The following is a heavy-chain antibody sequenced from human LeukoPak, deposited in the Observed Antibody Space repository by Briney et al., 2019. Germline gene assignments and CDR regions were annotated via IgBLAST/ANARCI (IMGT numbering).Heavy chain of an antibody. Sequence: GGCLRLSCAASGFSFSNHGMHWVRQAPGKRLEWVAVIWDDGNNKRYANSVNGRFTISRDNSENTLYLQMNGLTAEDTAMYYCAREGIVATTGHFDYWGQGTLVTVSS. CDR1: GFSFSNHG. D-gene: IGHD5-12*01. V-gene: IGHV3-33*01. CDR2: IWDDGNNK. CDR3: AREGIVATTGHFDY. J-gene: IGHJ4*02.